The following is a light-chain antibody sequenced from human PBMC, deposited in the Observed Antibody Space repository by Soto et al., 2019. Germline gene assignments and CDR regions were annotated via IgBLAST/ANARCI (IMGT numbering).Light chain of an antibody. CDR2: DAS. CDR1: QSVRNNY. V-gene: IGKV3-20*01. CDR3: QQFSRYPLT. Sequence: EFVLTQSPGTLSLSPGERATLSCRPIQSVRNNYLACYQQKPGQAPRLLIYDASSRATGIPDRFSGGGSGTDFTLTISRLEPEDFAVYYCQQFSRYPLTFGGGTKVDIK. J-gene: IGKJ4*01.